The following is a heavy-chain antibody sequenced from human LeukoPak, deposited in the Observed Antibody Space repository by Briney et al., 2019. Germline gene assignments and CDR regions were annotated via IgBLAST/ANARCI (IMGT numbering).Heavy chain of an antibody. J-gene: IGHJ6*02. V-gene: IGHV4-39*01. CDR2: IYYSGST. CDR1: GGSISSSSYS. Sequence: PSETLSLTCTVSGGSISSSSYSWGWIRQPPGKGLEWIGSIYYSGSTYYNPSLKSRVTISVDTSKNQFSLKLSSVTAADTAVYYCARGYGDYAFGYYYGMDVWGQGTTVTVSS. D-gene: IGHD4-17*01. CDR3: ARGYGDYAFGYYYGMDV.